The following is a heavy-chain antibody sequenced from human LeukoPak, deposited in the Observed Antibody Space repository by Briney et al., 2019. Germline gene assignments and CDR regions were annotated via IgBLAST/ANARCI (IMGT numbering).Heavy chain of an antibody. CDR1: GGSISSYY. V-gene: IGHV4-59*01. J-gene: IGHJ4*02. Sequence: SETLSLTCTVSGGSISSYYWHWIRQPPGKGLEWIGYMSYSGSTNYNPSLKSRVTISIDTSRDQFSLRLSSVTAADTAVYYCARGTAVAHDYWGQGTLVTVSS. D-gene: IGHD6-19*01. CDR3: ARGTAVAHDY. CDR2: MSYSGST.